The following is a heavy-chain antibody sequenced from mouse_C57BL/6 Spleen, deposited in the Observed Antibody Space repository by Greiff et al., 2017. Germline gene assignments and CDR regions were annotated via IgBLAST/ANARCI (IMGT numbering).Heavy chain of an antibody. J-gene: IGHJ4*01. CDR2: INPSNGGT. D-gene: IGHD1-1*01. CDR3: ARGLYYGSSYDAMDY. CDR1: GYTFTSYW. Sequence: VQLQQSGTELVKPGASVKLSCKASGYTFTSYWMHWVKQRPGQGLEWIGNINPSNGGTNYNEKFKSKATLTVDKSSSTAYMQLSSLTSEDSAVYYCARGLYYGSSYDAMDYWGQGTSVTVSS. V-gene: IGHV1-53*01.